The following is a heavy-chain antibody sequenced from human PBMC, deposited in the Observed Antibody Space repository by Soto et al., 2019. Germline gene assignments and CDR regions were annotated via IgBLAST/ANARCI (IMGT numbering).Heavy chain of an antibody. CDR3: ARLGIGWESPFDH. J-gene: IGHJ4*02. V-gene: IGHV4-61*08. Sequence: QVQLQESGPGLMKPSETLSLTCTVSGGSVSNDAYYWSWIRQPPGKGLEWIGYIYHSGSTYYNPSLKSRVIISVDMSENQFSLRLNSVTAADTAVYYCARLGIGWESPFDHWGQGTLVNVSS. CDR2: IYHSGST. D-gene: IGHD1-26*01. CDR1: GGSVSNDAYY.